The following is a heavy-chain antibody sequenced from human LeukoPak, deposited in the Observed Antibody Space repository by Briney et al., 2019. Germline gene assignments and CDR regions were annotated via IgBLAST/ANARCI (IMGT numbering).Heavy chain of an antibody. J-gene: IGHJ4*02. CDR3: TGYFCSGGSCYRYFDY. D-gene: IGHD2-15*01. V-gene: IGHV3-23*01. CDR2: ISGSGGGT. CDR1: GFTFSSYA. Sequence: PGGSLRLSCAASGFTFSSYAMSWVRQPPGKGLEWVSTISGSGGGTYYADSVKGRFTISRDNSKNTLYLQMNSLRPEDTAVYYYTGYFCSGGSCYRYFDYWGQGTLVTVSS.